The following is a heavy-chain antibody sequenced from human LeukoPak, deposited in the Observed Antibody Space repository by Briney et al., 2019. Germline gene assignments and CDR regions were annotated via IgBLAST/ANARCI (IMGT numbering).Heavy chain of an antibody. D-gene: IGHD3-10*01. CDR3: ASRLWFGDMAFDI. J-gene: IGHJ3*02. Sequence: SETLSLTCTVSGGSISSYYWSWIRQPPGKGLEWIGYIYYTGSTNYNPSLKSRVTISVDTSKKQFSLKLRSVTAADTAVYYCASRLWFGDMAFDIWGQGTMVTVSS. CDR1: GGSISSYY. CDR2: IYYTGST. V-gene: IGHV4-59*01.